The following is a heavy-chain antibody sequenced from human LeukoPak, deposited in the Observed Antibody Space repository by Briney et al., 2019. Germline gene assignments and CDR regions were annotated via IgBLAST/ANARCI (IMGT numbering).Heavy chain of an antibody. Sequence: ASVKVSCKASRYTFTSYDINWVREAAGHGLEWMGWMNPNTGRTGYAQKFQGRITMTRDTSIDTAYMELTKLRSEDTAIYYCARLSQTPDYYTLGGYYYLGYWGQGTPVTVSS. CDR1: RYTFTSYD. J-gene: IGHJ4*02. CDR2: MNPNTGRT. D-gene: IGHD3-10*01. V-gene: IGHV1-8*01. CDR3: ARLSQTPDYYTLGGYYYLGY.